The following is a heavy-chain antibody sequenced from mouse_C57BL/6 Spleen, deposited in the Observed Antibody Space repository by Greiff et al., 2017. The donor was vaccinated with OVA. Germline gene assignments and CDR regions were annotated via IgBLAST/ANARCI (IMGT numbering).Heavy chain of an antibody. CDR1: GYTFTSYG. CDR2: IYPRSGNT. CDR3: ARINYYGSTLDY. Sequence: VQLQQSGAELARPGASVKLSCKASGYTFTSYGISWVKQRTGQGLEWIGEIYPRSGNTYYNEKFKGKATLTADKSSSTAYMELRSLTSEDSAVYFCARINYYGSTLDYWGQGTTLTVSS. D-gene: IGHD1-1*01. J-gene: IGHJ2*01. V-gene: IGHV1-81*01.